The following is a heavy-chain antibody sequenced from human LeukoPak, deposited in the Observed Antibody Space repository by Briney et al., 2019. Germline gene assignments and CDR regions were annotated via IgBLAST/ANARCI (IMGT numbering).Heavy chain of an antibody. CDR3: ARDHSSGSRGHGMDV. CDR1: GFTFNNYA. D-gene: IGHD3-22*01. CDR2: IYSGGST. Sequence: QTGGSLRLSCAASGFTFNNYAMSWVRQAPGKGLEWVSVIYSGGSTYYADSVKGRFTISRDNSKNTLYLQMNSLRAEDTAVYYCARDHSSGSRGHGMDVWGQGTTVTVSS. J-gene: IGHJ6*02. V-gene: IGHV3-66*01.